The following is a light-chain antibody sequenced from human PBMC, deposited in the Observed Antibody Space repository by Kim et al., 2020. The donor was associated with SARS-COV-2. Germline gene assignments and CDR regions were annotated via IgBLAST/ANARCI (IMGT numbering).Light chain of an antibody. V-gene: IGKV3-20*01. CDR3: QQYGSSMYT. CDR1: QSVSSSY. J-gene: IGKJ2*01. CDR2: GAS. Sequence: LSPGDRATLPCSASQSVSSSYLAWYQQKPGQAPRLLIYGASSRASDIPDRFSGSGSGTDFTLTISRLEPEDFAVYYCQQYGSSMYTFGQGTRLEI.